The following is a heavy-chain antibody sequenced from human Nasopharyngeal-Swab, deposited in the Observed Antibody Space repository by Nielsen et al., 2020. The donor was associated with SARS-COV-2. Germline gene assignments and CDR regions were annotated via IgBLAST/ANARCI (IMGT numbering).Heavy chain of an antibody. J-gene: IGHJ3*02. Sequence: SETLSLTCTVSGGSISSYYSSCIRHPPGKGLEWIGYIYYSGSTNYNPSLKSRVTIPVDTSKNQSALKLSSVTAADTAVYYCASDSGYSSPDAFEIWGQGTMVTVSS. CDR1: GGSISSYY. CDR3: ASDSGYSSPDAFEI. CDR2: IYYSGST. D-gene: IGHD6-13*01. V-gene: IGHV4-59*01.